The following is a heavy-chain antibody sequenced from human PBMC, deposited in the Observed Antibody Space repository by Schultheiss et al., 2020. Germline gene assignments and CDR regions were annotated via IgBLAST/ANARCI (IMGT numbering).Heavy chain of an antibody. Sequence: AFAASGFTFSSYSMNWVRQAPGKGLEWVSYISSSSSTIYYADSVKGRFTISRDNAKNSLYLQMNSLRAEDTAVYYCAKPTKQYSSSWYSNLYYYYYMDVWGKGTTVTVSS. J-gene: IGHJ6*03. CDR1: GFTFSSYS. CDR2: ISSSSSTI. CDR3: AKPTKQYSSSWYSNLYYYYYMDV. V-gene: IGHV3-48*04. D-gene: IGHD6-13*01.